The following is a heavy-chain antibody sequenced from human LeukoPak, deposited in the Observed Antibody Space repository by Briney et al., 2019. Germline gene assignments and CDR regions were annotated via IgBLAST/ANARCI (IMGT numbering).Heavy chain of an antibody. CDR2: VSSSSSYT. D-gene: IGHD6-13*01. Sequence: GGSLRLSCVVSGVPFSDFYMNWIRQAPGKGLEWISYVSSSSSYTDYAESVKGRFSISRDNAKSALYLEMSDLRVEDTAVYYCAAGTAADYWGQGTLVIVSS. V-gene: IGHV3-11*03. CDR1: GVPFSDFY. J-gene: IGHJ4*02. CDR3: AAGTAADY.